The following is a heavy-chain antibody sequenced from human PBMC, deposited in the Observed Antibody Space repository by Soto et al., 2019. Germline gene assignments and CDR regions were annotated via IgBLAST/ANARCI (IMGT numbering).Heavy chain of an antibody. CDR2: LTGSAVNT. Sequence: EVQLLESGGGLVQPGGSLRLSCLVSGFTFSSYAMSWVRQAPGKGLEWVSTLTGSAVNTYYADSVKGRFTISRDNSKSTLYLKMNSLRADDTAVYYCAKKWGYCTGGACYSHFDYWGQGTLVTVSS. D-gene: IGHD2-15*01. V-gene: IGHV3-23*01. J-gene: IGHJ4*02. CDR3: AKKWGYCTGGACYSHFDY. CDR1: GFTFSSYA.